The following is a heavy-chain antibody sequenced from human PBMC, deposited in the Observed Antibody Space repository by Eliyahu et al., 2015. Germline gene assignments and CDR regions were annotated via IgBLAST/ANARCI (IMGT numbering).Heavy chain of an antibody. V-gene: IGHV1-69*05. D-gene: IGHD3-3*01. Sequence: AVKKPGSSVKVSCKASGGTFRSYDIGRVRQAPGQGXEWMGGXXXXFGTAXYAQKXQGRVTXTTDESTSTAYMELSSLRSEDTAVYYCARDKPPSYDFWSDQGYYGMDVWGQGTTVTVSS. CDR3: ARDKPPSYDFWSDQGYYGMDV. CDR1: GGTFRSYD. CDR2: XXXXFGTA. J-gene: IGHJ6*02.